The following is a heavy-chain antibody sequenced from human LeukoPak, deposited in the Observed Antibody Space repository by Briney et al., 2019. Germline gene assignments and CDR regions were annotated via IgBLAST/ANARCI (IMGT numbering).Heavy chain of an antibody. CDR1: GYSFTSYW. CDR3: ARRSGSFQGDYNFDY. D-gene: IGHD1-26*01. J-gene: IGHJ4*02. Sequence: GESLKISCKGSGYSFTSYWIGWVRQMPGKGLEWMGIIYPGDSDTRYSPSFQGQVTISADKSISTAYLQWSSLKASDTAMYYCARRSGSFQGDYNFDYWGQGTLVTVSS. CDR2: IYPGDSDT. V-gene: IGHV5-51*01.